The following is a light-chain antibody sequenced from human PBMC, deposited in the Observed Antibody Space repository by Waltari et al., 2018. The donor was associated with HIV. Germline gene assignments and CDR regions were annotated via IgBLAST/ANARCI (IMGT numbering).Light chain of an antibody. CDR1: LGPPSL. V-gene: IGKV3-11*01. Sequence: LGPPSLWAGYQLEPGQSPRLHNIDASSSATRIPPRFSGSGSETDFTLTISRLEPEDFAVYYCQQRSTWSTFGQGTRLESK. CDR3: QQRSTWST. CDR2: DAS. J-gene: IGKJ5*01.